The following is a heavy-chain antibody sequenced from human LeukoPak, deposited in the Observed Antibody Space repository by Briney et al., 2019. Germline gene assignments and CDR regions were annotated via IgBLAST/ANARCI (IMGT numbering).Heavy chain of an antibody. D-gene: IGHD3-10*01. CDR2: IYYSGST. CDR3: ARSLWFGEWWFDP. V-gene: IGHV4-59*01. J-gene: IGHJ5*02. Sequence: SETLSLTCTVSGGSISSYYWSWIRQPPGEGLEWIGYIYYSGSTNYNPSLKSRVTISVDTSKNQFSLKLSSVTAADTAVYYCARSLWFGEWWFDPWGQGTLVTVSS. CDR1: GGSISSYY.